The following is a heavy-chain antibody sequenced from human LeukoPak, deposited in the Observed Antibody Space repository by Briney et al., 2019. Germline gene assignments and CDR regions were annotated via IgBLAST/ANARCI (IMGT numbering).Heavy chain of an antibody. CDR3: ARELRYFDWLLPHYYYYYGMDV. Sequence: GGSLRLSCAASGFTFSSYWISCVRQAPGKGLEWVANIKQDGSEKYYVDSVKGRFTISRDNAKNSLYLQMNSLRAEDTAVYYCARELRYFDWLLPHYYYYYGMDVWGQGNTVTVSS. D-gene: IGHD3-9*01. J-gene: IGHJ6*02. CDR2: IKQDGSEK. CDR1: GFTFSSYW. V-gene: IGHV3-7*01.